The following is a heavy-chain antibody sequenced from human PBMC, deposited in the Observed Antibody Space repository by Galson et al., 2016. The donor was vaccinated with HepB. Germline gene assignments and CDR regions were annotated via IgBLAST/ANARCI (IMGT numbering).Heavy chain of an antibody. CDR1: TFTLSSHS. V-gene: IGHV3-48*01. J-gene: IGHJ4*02. Sequence: SLRLSCAASTFTLSSHSMNWVRQAPGKGLERVAYITINSGDKYYADSVRGRFTISSDNSKNTLYLQMNSLRAEDTAVYYCAKSGRYYGVDHFDYWGQGTLVTVSS. CDR3: AKSGRYYGVDHFDY. D-gene: IGHD4-17*01. CDR2: ITINSGDK.